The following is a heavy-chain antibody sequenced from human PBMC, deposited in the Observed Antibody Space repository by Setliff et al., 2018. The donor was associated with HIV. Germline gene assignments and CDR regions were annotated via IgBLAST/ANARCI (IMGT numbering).Heavy chain of an antibody. V-gene: IGHV1-18*04. J-gene: IGHJ6*03. Sequence: ASVKVSCKASGYTFINFGITWVRQAPGQGLEWVGYISGYNGNTKYAQNVQGRVTMTTDTSTSTAYMELRSLRYDDTAVYYCAREPRSSYDSDTAMVTVYYYYMDVWGKGTTVTVYS. D-gene: IGHD5-18*01. CDR2: ISGYNGNT. CDR1: GYTFINFG. CDR3: AREPRSSYDSDTAMVTVYYYYMDV.